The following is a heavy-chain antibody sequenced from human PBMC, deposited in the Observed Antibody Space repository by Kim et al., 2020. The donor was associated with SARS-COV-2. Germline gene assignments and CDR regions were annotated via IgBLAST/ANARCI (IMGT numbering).Heavy chain of an antibody. CDR3: ARSRGGYSGSYYYFDY. Sequence: SLKSRVTISVDTSKNQFSLKLSSVTAADTAVYYCARSRGGYSGSYYYFDYWGQGTLVTVSS. V-gene: IGHV4-34*01. D-gene: IGHD1-26*01. J-gene: IGHJ4*02.